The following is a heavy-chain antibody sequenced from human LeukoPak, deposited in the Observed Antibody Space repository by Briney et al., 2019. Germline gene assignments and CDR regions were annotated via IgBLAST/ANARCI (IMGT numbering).Heavy chain of an antibody. CDR2: IIPIFGTA. J-gene: IGHJ4*02. CDR3: ARSAGLFPLDY. Sequence: SVKVSCMASGGTFSNYAISWVRQAPGQGLEWMGGIIPIFGTANYAQKFQGRVTITTDESTSTVYMELSSLRSEDTAVYYCARSAGLFPLDYWGQGTLVTVSS. CDR1: GGTFSNYA. V-gene: IGHV1-69*05.